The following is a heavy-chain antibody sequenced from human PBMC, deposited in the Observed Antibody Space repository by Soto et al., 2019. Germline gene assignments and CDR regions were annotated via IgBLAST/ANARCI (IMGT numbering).Heavy chain of an antibody. Sequence: QVQLQESGPGLVKPSETLSLTCTVSGGSISSYYWSWIRQPPGKGLEWIGYIYYSGSTNYNPSLKSRVTISVDTSKNQFSLKLSSVTAADTAVYYCARRGEHITMVRGVIGGDWYFDLWGRGTLVTVSS. CDR2: IYYSGST. J-gene: IGHJ2*01. CDR3: ARRGEHITMVRGVIGGDWYFDL. D-gene: IGHD3-10*01. CDR1: GGSISSYY. V-gene: IGHV4-59*08.